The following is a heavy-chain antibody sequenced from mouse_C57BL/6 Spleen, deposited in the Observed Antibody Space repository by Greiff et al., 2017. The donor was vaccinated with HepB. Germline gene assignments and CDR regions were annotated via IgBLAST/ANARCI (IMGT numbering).Heavy chain of an antibody. J-gene: IGHJ2*01. Sequence: EVQLVESGGDLVKPGGSLKLSCAASGFTFSSYGMSWVRQTPDKRLEWVATISSGGSYNYYPDSVKGRFTISRDNAKNTLCLQMSSLKSEDTAMYYCARQPPYGSSPYYFDYWGQGTTLTVSS. CDR2: ISSGGSYN. CDR1: GFTFSSYG. D-gene: IGHD1-1*01. CDR3: ARQPPYGSSPYYFDY. V-gene: IGHV5-6*01.